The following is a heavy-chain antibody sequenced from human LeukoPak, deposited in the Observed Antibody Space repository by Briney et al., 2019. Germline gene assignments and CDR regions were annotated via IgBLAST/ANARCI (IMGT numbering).Heavy chain of an antibody. CDR3: AKDAALFIAVGAFDI. Sequence: GGSLRLSCAASGFTFNIYAMSWVRQAPGKGLEWVSAISGSGGSTYYADSVKGRFTISRDNSKNTLYLQMNSLRAEDTAVYYCAKDAALFIAVGAFDIWGQGTMVTVSS. D-gene: IGHD6-19*01. V-gene: IGHV3-23*01. CDR2: ISGSGGST. J-gene: IGHJ3*02. CDR1: GFTFNIYA.